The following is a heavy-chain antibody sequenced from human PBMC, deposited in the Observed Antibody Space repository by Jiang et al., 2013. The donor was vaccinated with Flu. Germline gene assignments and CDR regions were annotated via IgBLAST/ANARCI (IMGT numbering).Heavy chain of an antibody. CDR1: GGSISSSSYY. V-gene: IGHV4-39*01. D-gene: IGHD6-13*01. CDR2: IYYSGSS. J-gene: IGHJ4*02. CDR3: TRRLRAAAGIYYIDY. Sequence: GPGLVKPSETLSLTCTVSGGSISSSSYYWGWIRQPPGKGLEWIGSIYYSGSSYYNPSLKSRVTISVDTSKNQFSLKLSSVTAADTAVYYCTRRLRAAAGIYYIDYWGQGTLVTVSS.